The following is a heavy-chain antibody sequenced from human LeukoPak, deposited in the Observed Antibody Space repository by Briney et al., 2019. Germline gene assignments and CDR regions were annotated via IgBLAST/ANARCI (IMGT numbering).Heavy chain of an antibody. CDR3: AKEMALGIAVAGFFDF. V-gene: IGHV3-23*01. CDR1: GFTFSNYA. Sequence: VGSLRLSCAASGFTFSNYAINWVRQAPGKGLEWVSAISASGGSSYYADSVRDRFTISRDNSKNMLYLKMSSLRAEDTAVYYCAKEMALGIAVAGFFDFWGQGTLVTVSS. J-gene: IGHJ4*02. CDR2: ISASGGSS. D-gene: IGHD6-19*01.